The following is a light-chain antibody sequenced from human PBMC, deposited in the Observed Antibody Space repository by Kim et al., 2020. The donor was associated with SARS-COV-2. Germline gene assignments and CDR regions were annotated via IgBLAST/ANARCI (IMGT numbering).Light chain of an antibody. CDR3: QSADGSGTYV. J-gene: IGLJ1*01. CDR2: KDS. V-gene: IGLV3-25*03. CDR1: ALPEKQ. Sequence: VSPGQAARITCSGDALPEKQTYWYQQKSGQAPLLLIYKDSERPSGIPGRFSGSSSGTTVTLTISGVQAEDDADYYCQSADGSGTYVFGTGTKVTVL.